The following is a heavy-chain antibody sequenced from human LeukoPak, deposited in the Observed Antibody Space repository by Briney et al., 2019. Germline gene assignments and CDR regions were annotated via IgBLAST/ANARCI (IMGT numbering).Heavy chain of an antibody. Sequence: PGGSLRLSCAASGFTVSSTYMSWVRQAPGKGLEWVSVIYRGGRTYYADSVKVRFTISRDNSKDTLYLQMNSLRAEDTAVYYCASCYYDSSGYYYPDYWGQGTLVTVSS. V-gene: IGHV3-53*01. CDR1: GFTVSSTY. CDR3: ASCYYDSSGYYYPDY. J-gene: IGHJ4*02. D-gene: IGHD3-22*01. CDR2: IYRGGRT.